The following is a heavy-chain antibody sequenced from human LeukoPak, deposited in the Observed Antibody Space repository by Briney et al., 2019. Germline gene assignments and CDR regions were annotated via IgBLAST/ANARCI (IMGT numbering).Heavy chain of an antibody. CDR1: GGSISSGGYS. V-gene: IGHV4-30-2*01. D-gene: IGHD3-22*01. Sequence: SETLSFTCAVSGGSISSGGYSWRWIRQPPGKGLEWIGYIYHSGSTYYNPSLKSRVTISVDRSKNQFSLKLSSVTAADTAVYYCARDMGYYDSSGYGLNAFDIWGQGTMVTVSS. CDR2: IYHSGST. J-gene: IGHJ3*02. CDR3: ARDMGYYDSSGYGLNAFDI.